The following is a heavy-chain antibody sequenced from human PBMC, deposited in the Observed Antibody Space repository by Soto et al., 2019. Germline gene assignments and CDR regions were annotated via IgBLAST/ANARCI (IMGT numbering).Heavy chain of an antibody. CDR2: IITMLGIA. Sequence: QVQLVQSGAEVKKPGSSVKVSCKASGGTFSSYTINWVRQAPGQGLEWMGRIITMLGIANYAQKFQGRVTITADKPTSTAYMELSILRSEDTAVSYCASPTNRWAVDYWGQGTLVTVSS. V-gene: IGHV1-69*02. J-gene: IGHJ4*02. D-gene: IGHD2-2*01. CDR1: GGTFSSYT. CDR3: ASPTNRWAVDY.